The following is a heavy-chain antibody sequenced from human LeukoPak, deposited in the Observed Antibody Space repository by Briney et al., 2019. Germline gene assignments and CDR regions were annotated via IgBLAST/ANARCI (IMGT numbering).Heavy chain of an antibody. J-gene: IGHJ4*02. D-gene: IGHD5-24*01. Sequence: GGSLRLSCAASGFTFSDSGMHWVRQASGKGLEWVGHVRSKANSYATAYAASVRGRFTISRDDSKNTAFLQMKSLKTDDTAVYYCTTVAVATTSGFDYWGQGTQVTVSS. V-gene: IGHV3-73*01. CDR2: VRSKANSYAT. CDR3: TTVAVATTSGFDY. CDR1: GFTFSDSG.